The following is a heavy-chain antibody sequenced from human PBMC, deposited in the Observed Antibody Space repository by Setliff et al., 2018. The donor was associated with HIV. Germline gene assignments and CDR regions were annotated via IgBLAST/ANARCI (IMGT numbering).Heavy chain of an antibody. V-gene: IGHV4-4*09. CDR2: IFSSGST. CDR3: ARRIDNSGSFPDKNWFDT. D-gene: IGHD3-10*01. CDR1: GGSISSYC. J-gene: IGHJ5*02. Sequence: PSETLSLTCTVSGGSISSYCWNWIRQSPGRGLEWIGFIFSSGSTKYNPSLQSRVTMLIDTSKNQFSLKLTSVTAADTAVYYCARRIDNSGSFPDKNWFDTWGQGSQVTVSS.